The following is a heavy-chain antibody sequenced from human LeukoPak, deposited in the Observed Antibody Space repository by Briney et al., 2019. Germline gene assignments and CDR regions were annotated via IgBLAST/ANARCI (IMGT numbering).Heavy chain of an antibody. CDR3: AKDYGINSFDY. CDR2: IRYDGRNQ. J-gene: IGHJ4*02. Sequence: AGGSLRLSCAASGFTFSNYDMHWVRQAPGKGLEWVAFIRYDGRNQYYADSVKGRFTISRDNFRKTLYLQMNSLRGEDTAAYHCAKDYGINSFDYWGQGTLVTVSS. CDR1: GFTFSNYD. V-gene: IGHV3-30*02. D-gene: IGHD1-1*01.